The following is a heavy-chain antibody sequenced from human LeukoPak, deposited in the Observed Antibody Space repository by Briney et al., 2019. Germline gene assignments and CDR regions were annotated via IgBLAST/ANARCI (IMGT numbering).Heavy chain of an antibody. V-gene: IGHV3-30*03. CDR3: AREMATTRFKMGLFYYYGMDV. J-gene: IGHJ6*02. CDR2: ISYDGSNK. CDR1: GFTFSSYG. Sequence: GGSLRLSCAASGFTFSSYGMNWVRQAPGKGLEWVAVISYDGSNKYYADSVKGRFTISRDNSKNTLYLQMNSLRAEDTAVYYCAREMATTRFKMGLFYYYGMDVWGQGTTVTVSS. D-gene: IGHD5-24*01.